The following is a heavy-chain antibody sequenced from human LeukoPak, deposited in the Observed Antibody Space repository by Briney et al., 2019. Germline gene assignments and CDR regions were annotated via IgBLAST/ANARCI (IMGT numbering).Heavy chain of an antibody. CDR3: TRDDRVYCSGGSCYGYYFDY. D-gene: IGHD2-15*01. J-gene: IGHJ4*02. CDR2: IRQDGSEK. V-gene: IGHV3-7*05. Sequence: GGSLRLSCAASGFTFSSYWMNWVRQAPGKGLEWVANIRQDGSEKHYVDSVKGRLTISRDNAKNSLYLQMNSLRAEDTAAYYCTRDDRVYCSGGSCYGYYFDYWGQGTLVTVSS. CDR1: GFTFSSYW.